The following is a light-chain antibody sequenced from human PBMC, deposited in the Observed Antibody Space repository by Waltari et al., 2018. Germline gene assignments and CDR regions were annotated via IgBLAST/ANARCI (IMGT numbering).Light chain of an antibody. CDR2: GAS. V-gene: IGKV3-20*01. CDR1: QSVSRA. CDR3: QHYLRLPVT. Sequence: DIVLTQSPGTLSLSLGERATVSCRASQSVSRALAWYQQKPGQAPRLLIYGASTRATGIPDMFSGSGSGTDFSLTISRLEPDDFAVYYCQHYLRLPVTFGQGTTVEI. J-gene: IGKJ1*01.